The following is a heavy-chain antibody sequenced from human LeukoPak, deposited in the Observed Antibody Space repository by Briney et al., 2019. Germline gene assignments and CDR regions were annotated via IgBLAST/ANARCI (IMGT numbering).Heavy chain of an antibody. V-gene: IGHV3-30*02. CDR1: GFTFSSYG. J-gene: IGHJ4*02. D-gene: IGHD5-12*01. Sequence: GGSLRLSCAASGFTFSSYGMHWVRQAPGKGLGWVAFIRYDGSNKYYADSVKGRFTISRDNSKNTLYLQMNSLRAEDTAVYYCAKGGEWLRLIDYWGQGTLVTVSS. CDR3: AKGGEWLRLIDY. CDR2: IRYDGSNK.